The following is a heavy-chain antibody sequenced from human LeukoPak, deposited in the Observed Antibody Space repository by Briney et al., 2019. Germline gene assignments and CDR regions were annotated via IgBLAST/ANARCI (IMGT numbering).Heavy chain of an antibody. CDR1: GYTFTDFY. Sequence: ASVKVSCKASGYTFTDFYIHWVRQAPGQGLEWMGWINPKTGGTNYGQRFKGRVTLTRDTSTSTAYMDLSRVRSYDTAVYYCAREVCVNGVCQRYFDFWGQGTPVTVSS. CDR3: AREVCVNGVCQRYFDF. CDR2: INPKTGGT. J-gene: IGHJ4*02. V-gene: IGHV1-2*02. D-gene: IGHD2-8*01.